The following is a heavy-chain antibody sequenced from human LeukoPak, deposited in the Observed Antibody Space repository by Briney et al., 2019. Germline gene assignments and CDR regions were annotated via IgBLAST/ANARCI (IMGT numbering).Heavy chain of an antibody. Sequence: ASVKVSCMASGYTLTSHYIHWVRQAPGQGLEWMGIINPIGGSTGYAQKFQGRVTMTRDTSTSTVYMELSSLRSEDTAVYYCARAGSGWYGVVDYWGQGTLVTVSS. CDR1: GYTLTSHY. J-gene: IGHJ4*02. V-gene: IGHV1-46*01. CDR3: ARAGSGWYGVVDY. D-gene: IGHD6-19*01. CDR2: INPIGGST.